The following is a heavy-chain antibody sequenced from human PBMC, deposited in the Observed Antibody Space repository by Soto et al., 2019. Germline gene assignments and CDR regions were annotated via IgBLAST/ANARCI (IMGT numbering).Heavy chain of an antibody. CDR3: ARSIRGPRRFNGMDV. CDR2: IERDDDDK. V-gene: IGHV2-70*13. CDR1: GFSLTSPGMC. D-gene: IGHD1-20*01. J-gene: IGHJ6*02. Sequence: SGPTLVNPTETLTLICTFSGFSLTSPGMCVSWIRQPPGKALEWLALIERDDDDKYYSTSLKTRLNISKDTRKNQVVLTMANMDPADTGTYYCARSIRGPRRFNGMDVWGQGITVTVSS.